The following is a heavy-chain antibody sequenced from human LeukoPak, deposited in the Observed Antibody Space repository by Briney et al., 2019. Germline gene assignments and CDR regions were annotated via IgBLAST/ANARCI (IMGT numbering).Heavy chain of an antibody. CDR2: IYYSGST. V-gene: IGHV4-59*01. J-gene: IGHJ4*02. Sequence: SQTLSLTCTVSGGSITSYYWSWIRQPPGKGLEWIGYIYYSGSTNYNPSLKSRVTLSVDTSKNQFSLKLSSVTAADTAVYYCARESRYCFDCWGQGTLVTVSS. CDR1: GGSITSYY. CDR3: ARESRYCFDC.